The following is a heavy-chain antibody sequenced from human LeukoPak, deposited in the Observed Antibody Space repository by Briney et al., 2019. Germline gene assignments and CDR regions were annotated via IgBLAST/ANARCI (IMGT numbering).Heavy chain of an antibody. Sequence: GASVKVSCKASGYTFTGYYMHWVRQAPGQGLEWMGWINPNSGGTNYAQKFRGWVTMTRDTSISTAYMELSRLRSDDTAVYYCARAYDSSGYYYLDYWGQGTLVTVSS. J-gene: IGHJ4*02. CDR1: GYTFTGYY. CDR2: INPNSGGT. D-gene: IGHD3-22*01. CDR3: ARAYDSSGYYYLDY. V-gene: IGHV1-2*04.